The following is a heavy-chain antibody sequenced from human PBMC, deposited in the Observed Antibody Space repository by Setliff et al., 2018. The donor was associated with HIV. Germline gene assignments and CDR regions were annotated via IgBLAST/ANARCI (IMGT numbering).Heavy chain of an antibody. Sequence: ASVKVSCKASGYTFTSYDINWVRQATGQGLEWMGWMNPNSGNTGYAQKFQGRVTMTRNTSISTAYMELSSLRSEDTAVYYCARGSDASGYYPIYYYGMDVWGQGTTVTVS. V-gene: IGHV1-8*02. CDR2: MNPNSGNT. CDR3: ARGSDASGYYPIYYYGMDV. J-gene: IGHJ6*02. D-gene: IGHD3-22*01. CDR1: GYTFTSYD.